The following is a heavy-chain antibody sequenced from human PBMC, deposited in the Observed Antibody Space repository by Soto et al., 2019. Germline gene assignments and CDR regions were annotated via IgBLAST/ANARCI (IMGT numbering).Heavy chain of an antibody. CDR1: GFTFSSYG. D-gene: IGHD6-25*01. V-gene: IGHV3-30*18. CDR3: AKEDGRLHPSYYYYYGMDV. J-gene: IGHJ6*02. CDR2: ISYDGSNK. Sequence: QVQLVESGGGVVQPGRSLRLSCAASGFTFSSYGMHWVRQAPGKGLEWVAVISYDGSNKYYVDSVKGRFTISRDNSKNTLYLQMISLRAEDTAVYCCAKEDGRLHPSYYYYYGMDVWGQGTTVTVSS.